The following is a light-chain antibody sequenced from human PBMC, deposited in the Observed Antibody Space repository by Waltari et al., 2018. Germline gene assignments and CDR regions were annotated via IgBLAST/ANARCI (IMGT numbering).Light chain of an antibody. V-gene: IGKV1-5*03. Sequence: DIQMTQSPSTLSASVGDRVTITCRASQSITNWLAWYQQKPGKAPKLLIYKASNLESGVPSMFSGSGSGTEFTLTISSLQPDDFATYYCQQYDNYWTFGQGTKVESK. J-gene: IGKJ1*01. CDR3: QQYDNYWT. CDR1: QSITNW. CDR2: KAS.